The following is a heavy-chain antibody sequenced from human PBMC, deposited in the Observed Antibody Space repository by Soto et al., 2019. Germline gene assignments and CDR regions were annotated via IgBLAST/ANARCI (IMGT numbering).Heavy chain of an antibody. CDR1: GFSLSTSGMC. CDR2: IDWDDDK. V-gene: IGHV2-70*11. J-gene: IGHJ4*02. D-gene: IGHD3-10*01. CDR3: ARSYYYGSGSPYYFDY. Sequence: SGPTLVNPTQTLTLTCTFSGFSLSTSGMCVSWIRQPPGKALEWLARIDWDDDKYYSTSLKTRLTISKDTSKNQVVLTMTNMDPVDTATYYCARSYYYGSGSPYYFDYWGQGTLVTVSS.